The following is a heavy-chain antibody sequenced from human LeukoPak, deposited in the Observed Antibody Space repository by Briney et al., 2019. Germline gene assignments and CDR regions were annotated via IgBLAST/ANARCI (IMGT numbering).Heavy chain of an antibody. CDR2: IYYSGTT. D-gene: IGHD6-25*01. Sequence: PSETLSLTCTVSGGSISSSGYYWGLIRQPPGKGLDWIGKIYYSGTTYYNPSLKSRVTISVDTSKNQFSLRLSSVTAADTAVYYCARRQRDDAYYYYYMDVWGKGTTVSVFS. CDR3: ARRQRDDAYYYYYMDV. V-gene: IGHV4-39*01. J-gene: IGHJ6*03. CDR1: GGSISSSGYY.